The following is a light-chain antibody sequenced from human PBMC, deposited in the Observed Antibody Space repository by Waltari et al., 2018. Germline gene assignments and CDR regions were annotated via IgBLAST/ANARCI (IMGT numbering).Light chain of an antibody. CDR3: QSFDSNVRGGVV. V-gene: IGLV1-40*01. J-gene: IGLJ3*02. CDR1: SSNIGAGQD. Sequence: QSILTQPTSVSGAPGQRVTISCTGSSSNIGAGQDVHGYQALPGTAPKPLIYGNDNRPSGVPDRFSGSKSGSSASLAINGLQAEDETDYYCQSFDSNVRGGVVFGGGTKVTVL. CDR2: GND.